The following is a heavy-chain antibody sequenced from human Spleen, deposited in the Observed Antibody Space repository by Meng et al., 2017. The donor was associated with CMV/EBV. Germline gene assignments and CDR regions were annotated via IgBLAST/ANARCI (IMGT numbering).Heavy chain of an antibody. Sequence: SETLSLTCTVSGGSMSSYYWTWIRQSPGRGLEWIGDIHYSGSTNYNPSLKSRVTISLDMSENQFSLKLNSVTAADTAVYYCARAPGCSSTSCYYYFDYWGQGTLVTVSS. CDR3: ARAPGCSSTSCYYYFDY. J-gene: IGHJ4*02. V-gene: IGHV4-59*01. CDR1: GGSMSSYY. D-gene: IGHD2-2*01. CDR2: IHYSGST.